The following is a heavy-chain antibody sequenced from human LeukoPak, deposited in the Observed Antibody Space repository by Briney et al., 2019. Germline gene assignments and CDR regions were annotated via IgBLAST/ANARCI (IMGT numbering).Heavy chain of an antibody. CDR2: IYHSGST. J-gene: IGHJ2*01. Sequence: SETLSLTCTVSGYSISSGYYWGWIRQPPGKGLEWIGSIYHSGSTYYDPSLKSRVTISVDTSKNQFSLKLSSVTAADTAVYYCARLSSRPCGGDCPIYWYFDLWGRGTLVTVSS. V-gene: IGHV4-38-2*02. CDR1: GYSISSGYY. D-gene: IGHD2-21*02. CDR3: ARLSSRPCGGDCPIYWYFDL.